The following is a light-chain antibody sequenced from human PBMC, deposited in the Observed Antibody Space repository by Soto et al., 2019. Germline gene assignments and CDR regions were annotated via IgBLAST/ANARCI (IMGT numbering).Light chain of an antibody. CDR3: QQSYNTPLG. CDR1: QSISIY. V-gene: IGKV1-39*01. Sequence: DIQMTQSPSSLSASVGDRVTITCRASQSISIYLHWYQQKPGKAPKLLIYDASSLQSEVPSRFSGSGSGTDFTLTISSLQPEDFATYYCQQSYNTPLGFGPGTKVDFK. CDR2: DAS. J-gene: IGKJ3*01.